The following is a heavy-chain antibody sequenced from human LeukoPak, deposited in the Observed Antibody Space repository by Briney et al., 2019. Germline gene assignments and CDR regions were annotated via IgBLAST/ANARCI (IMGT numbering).Heavy chain of an antibody. V-gene: IGHV1-8*01. CDR3: ARGVPRLRGLQPNWFDP. J-gene: IGHJ5*02. D-gene: IGHD4-4*01. Sequence: ASVKVSCKASGYTFTSYDINWVRQATGQGLEWMGWMNPNSGNIGYAQKFQGRLTMTRNTSISTAYMELSSLRSEDTAVYYCARGVPRLRGLQPNWFDPWGQGTLVTVSS. CDR1: GYTFTSYD. CDR2: MNPNSGNI.